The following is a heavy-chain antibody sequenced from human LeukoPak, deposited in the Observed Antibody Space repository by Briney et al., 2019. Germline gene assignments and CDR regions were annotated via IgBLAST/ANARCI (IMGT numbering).Heavy chain of an antibody. V-gene: IGHV3-30*02. CDR1: GFTFSSYG. J-gene: IGHJ4*02. CDR2: IRYDGSNK. Sequence: PGGSLRLSCAASGFTFSSYGMQWVRQAPGKGLEWVAFIRYDGSNKYYADSVKGRFTISRDNSKNTLYLQMNSLRAEDTAVYYCAKGSICDSSASFDYWGQGTLVTVSS. CDR3: AKGSICDSSASFDY. D-gene: IGHD3-22*01.